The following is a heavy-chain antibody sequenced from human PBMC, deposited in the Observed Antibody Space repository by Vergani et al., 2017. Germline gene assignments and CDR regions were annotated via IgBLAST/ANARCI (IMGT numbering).Heavy chain of an antibody. J-gene: IGHJ6*02. CDR2: IYWNDDK. V-gene: IGHV2-5*01. CDR1: GFSLSTSGVG. CDR3: AHSEGYFCSTSCSYYSGMDV. D-gene: IGHD2-2*01. Sequence: QITLKESGPTLVKPTQTLTLTCTFSGFSLSTSGVGVGWIRQPPGKGLDWLALIYWNDDKRDSPSLQSKLTITKDTSKNQVVLTMTNMDPVDTATYYCAHSEGYFCSTSCSYYSGMDVWGRGTTVTVSS.